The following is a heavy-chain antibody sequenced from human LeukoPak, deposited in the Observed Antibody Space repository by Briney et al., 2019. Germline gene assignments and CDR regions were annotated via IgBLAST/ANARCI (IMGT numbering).Heavy chain of an antibody. V-gene: IGHV4-4*07. J-gene: IGHJ2*01. CDR2: IYTSGST. D-gene: IGHD3-3*01. CDR1: GGSISSYY. Sequence: SETLSLTCTVSGGSISSYYWSWIRQPAGKGLEWIGRIYTSGSTNYNPSLKSRVTMSVDTSKNQFSLKLSSVTAADTAVYYCARASNLEWLFNWYFDLWGRGTLVTVSS. CDR3: ARASNLEWLFNWYFDL.